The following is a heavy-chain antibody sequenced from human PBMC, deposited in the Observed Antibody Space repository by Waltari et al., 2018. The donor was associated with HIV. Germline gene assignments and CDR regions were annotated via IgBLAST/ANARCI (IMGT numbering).Heavy chain of an antibody. CDR1: GFTFTDFG. Sequence: QVQLVESGGGVVQPGRYLRLSCAASGFTFTDFGTHWVRQAPGKGLEWVAMMWNDGSNIYFTDSVQGRFTISRDTSENTISLQMTSLTAEDTAVYYCVREGYMSGTGAFDYWGQGTRVIVSS. D-gene: IGHD1-1*01. J-gene: IGHJ4*02. V-gene: IGHV3-33*01. CDR2: MWNDGSNI. CDR3: VREGYMSGTGAFDY.